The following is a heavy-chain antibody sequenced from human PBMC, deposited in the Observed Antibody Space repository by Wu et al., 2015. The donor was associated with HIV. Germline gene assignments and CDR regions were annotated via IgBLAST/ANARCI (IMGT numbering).Heavy chain of an antibody. D-gene: IGHD6-13*01. CDR1: GYTFIDYY. CDR3: ARAKAAAGKGFDY. CDR2: INPNSGGT. V-gene: IGHV1-2*02. Sequence: QVQLLQSGAEVKKPGASVMVSCKASGYTFIDYYIYWVRQAPGQGLEWMGWINPNSGGTNYAQKFQGRVTMTRDTSISTAYMELSRLRSDDTAVYYCARAKAAAGKGFDYWGQGTLVTVSS. J-gene: IGHJ4*02.